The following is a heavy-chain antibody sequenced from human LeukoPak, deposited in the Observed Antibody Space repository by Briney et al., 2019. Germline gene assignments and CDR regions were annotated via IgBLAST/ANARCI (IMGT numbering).Heavy chain of an antibody. CDR2: ISSSGSTI. Sequence: PGGSLRLSCAASGFTLSDYYMSWIRQAPGKGLEWVSYISSSGSTIYYADSVKGRFTISRDNAKNSLYLQMNSLRAEDTAVYYCARDIVATRWYFDLWGRGTLVTVSS. CDR3: ARDIVATRWYFDL. CDR1: GFTLSDYY. V-gene: IGHV3-11*01. D-gene: IGHD5-12*01. J-gene: IGHJ2*01.